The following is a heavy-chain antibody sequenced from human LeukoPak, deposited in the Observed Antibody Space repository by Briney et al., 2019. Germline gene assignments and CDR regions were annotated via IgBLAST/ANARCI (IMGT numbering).Heavy chain of an antibody. Sequence: PGGSLRLSCAASGFTFSSYGMHWVRQTPGKGLEWVAVISYDGSNKYYADSVKGRFTISRDNSKNTLYLQMNSLRAEDTAVYYCAKDQDSSGWYRAYYYGMDVWGQGTTVTVSS. D-gene: IGHD6-19*01. CDR3: AKDQDSSGWYRAYYYGMDV. CDR1: GFTFSSYG. J-gene: IGHJ6*02. CDR2: ISYDGSNK. V-gene: IGHV3-30*18.